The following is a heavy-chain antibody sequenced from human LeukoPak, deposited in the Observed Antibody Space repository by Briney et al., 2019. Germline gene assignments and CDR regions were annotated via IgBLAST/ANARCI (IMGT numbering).Heavy chain of an antibody. J-gene: IGHJ4*02. CDR1: GFTFSGSA. V-gene: IGHV3-73*01. Sequence: GGSLRLSCAASGFTFSGSAMHWVRQASGKGLEWVGRIRSKANSYATAYAASVEGRFTISRDDSKNMAYLQMNSLTTEDTAVYYCTRLDYGHDYWGQGTLVTVSS. D-gene: IGHD4/OR15-4a*01. CDR3: TRLDYGHDY. CDR2: IRSKANSYAT.